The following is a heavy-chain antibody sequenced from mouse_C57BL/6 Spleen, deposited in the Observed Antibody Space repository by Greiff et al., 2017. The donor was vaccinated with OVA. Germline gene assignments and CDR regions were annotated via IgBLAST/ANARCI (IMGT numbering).Heavy chain of an antibody. D-gene: IGHD1-1*01. J-gene: IGHJ1*03. CDR3: AFPTVVVHWYFDV. Sequence: VQLQQPGAELVKPGASVKVSCKASGYTFTSYWMHWVKQRPGQGLVWIGRIHPSDSDTNYNHKFKGKATLTVDKSSSTAYMQLSSLTDEDSEIDYCAFPTVVVHWYFDVWGTGTTVTVSA. CDR2: IHPSDSDT. CDR1: GYTFTSYW. V-gene: IGHV1-74*01.